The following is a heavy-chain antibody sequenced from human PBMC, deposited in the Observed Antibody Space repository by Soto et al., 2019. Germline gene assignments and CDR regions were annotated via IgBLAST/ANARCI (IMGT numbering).Heavy chain of an antibody. CDR3: AKHLSTTVVTFEYFQH. CDR2: ISGSGGST. CDR1: GFTFSNFA. J-gene: IGHJ1*01. Sequence: EVQLLESAGGLVHPGGSLRLSCAASGFTFSNFAMSWVRQAPGKGLEWVSVISGSGGSTYYADSVKGRSTISRDNSKNMLLLQMDSLRAEDTAVYYCAKHLSTTVVTFEYFQHWGQGTLVIVSS. V-gene: IGHV3-23*01. D-gene: IGHD2-21*02.